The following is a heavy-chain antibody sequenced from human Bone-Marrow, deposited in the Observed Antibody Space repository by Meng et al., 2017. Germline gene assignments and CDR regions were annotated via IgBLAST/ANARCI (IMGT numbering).Heavy chain of an antibody. CDR2: IIPIFGTA. J-gene: IGHJ6*02. D-gene: IGHD2-15*01. CDR1: GGTFSSYA. V-gene: IGHV1-69*05. CDR3: ARESVVVVAATIADYYYYGMDV. Sequence: SVKVSCKASGGTFSSYAISWVRQAPGQGLEWMGGIIPIFGTANYAQKFQGRVTITTVESTSTVYMELSSLRSEDTAVYYCARESVVVVAATIADYYYYGMDVWGQGTTVTVSS.